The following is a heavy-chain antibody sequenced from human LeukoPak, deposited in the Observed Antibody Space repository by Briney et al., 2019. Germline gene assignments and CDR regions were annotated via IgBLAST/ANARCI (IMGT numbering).Heavy chain of an antibody. J-gene: IGHJ2*01. CDR1: GGSISSYY. V-gene: IGHV4-4*07. Sequence: SETLSLTCTVSGGSISSYYWSWIWQPAGKGLEWIGRIYTSGSTNYNPSLKSRVTMSVDTSKNQFSLKLSSVTAADTAVYYCARDALYCSSTSCYRYWYFDLWGRGTLVTVSS. CDR3: ARDALYCSSTSCYRYWYFDL. D-gene: IGHD2-2*01. CDR2: IYTSGST.